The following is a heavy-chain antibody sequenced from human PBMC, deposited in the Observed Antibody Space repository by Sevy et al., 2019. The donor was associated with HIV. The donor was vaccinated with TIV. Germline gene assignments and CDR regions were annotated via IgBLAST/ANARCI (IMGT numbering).Heavy chain of an antibody. CDR3: AREDRVVPAAIRRAYYYYYGMDV. CDR2: IWYDGSNK. J-gene: IGHJ6*02. CDR1: GFTFSSYG. D-gene: IGHD2-2*02. V-gene: IGHV3-33*01. Sequence: GGSLRLSCAASGFTFSSYGMHWVRQAPGKGLEWVAVIWYDGSNKYYADSVKGRFTISRDNSKNTLYLQMNSLRAEDTAVYYCAREDRVVPAAIRRAYYYYYGMDVWGQGTTVTVSS.